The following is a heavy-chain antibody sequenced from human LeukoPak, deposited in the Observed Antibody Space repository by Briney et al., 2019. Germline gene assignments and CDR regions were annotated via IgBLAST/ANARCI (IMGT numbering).Heavy chain of an antibody. V-gene: IGHV1-46*01. J-gene: IGHJ5*02. CDR1: GYTFTSYY. CDR3: ARDSNQWVRLDP. Sequence: ASVKVSCKASGYTFTSYYMHWVRQAPGQGLEWMGIINPSGGSTSYAQKFQGRVTMTRDTSTSTVYMELSSLRSEDTAVSYCARDSNQWVRLDPWGQGTLVTVSS. CDR2: INPSGGST. D-gene: IGHD4-11*01.